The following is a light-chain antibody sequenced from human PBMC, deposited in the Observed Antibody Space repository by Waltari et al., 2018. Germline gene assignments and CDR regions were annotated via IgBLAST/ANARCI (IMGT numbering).Light chain of an antibody. Sequence: DIQMTQSPSSLPASLGARVTITCRTSENINKYLNWYQKKPGKAPKLLIYAASSLQSGVPSRFSGSGSGTDFSLTITGLQPEDFAVYYCQQSYDTPYTFGQGTNLEIK. J-gene: IGKJ2*01. CDR3: QQSYDTPYT. CDR2: AAS. V-gene: IGKV1-39*01. CDR1: ENINKY.